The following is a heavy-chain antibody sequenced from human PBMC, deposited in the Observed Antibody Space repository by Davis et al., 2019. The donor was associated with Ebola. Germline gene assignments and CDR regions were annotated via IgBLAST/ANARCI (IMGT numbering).Heavy chain of an antibody. J-gene: IGHJ4*02. CDR3: ARAVSGWYVT. CDR1: DGAISDHY. V-gene: IGHV4-59*11. CDR2: MYYSGSS. Sequence: PSETLSLTCIVSDGAISDHYWSWIRQPPGKGLEWIGYMYYSGSSSYNPSLKSRVTISADSSKSQVSLRLTFVTASDTAVYYCARAVSGWYVTWGPGIMVTVSS. D-gene: IGHD6-19*01.